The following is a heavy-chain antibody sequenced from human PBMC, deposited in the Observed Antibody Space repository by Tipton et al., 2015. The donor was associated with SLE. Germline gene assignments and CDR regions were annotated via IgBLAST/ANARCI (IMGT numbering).Heavy chain of an antibody. D-gene: IGHD4-23*01. CDR1: GGSISSHY. CDR3: ARDTVGWYSGAFDI. CDR2: IYYSGST. Sequence: TLSLTCTVSGGSISSHYWSRIRQPPGKGLEWIGYIYYSGSTNYNPSLKSRVTISVDTSKNQFSLKLSSVTAADTAVYYCARDTVGWYSGAFDIWGQGTMVTVSS. J-gene: IGHJ3*02. V-gene: IGHV4-59*11.